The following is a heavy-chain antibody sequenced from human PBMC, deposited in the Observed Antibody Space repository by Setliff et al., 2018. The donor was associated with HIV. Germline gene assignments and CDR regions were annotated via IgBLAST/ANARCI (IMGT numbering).Heavy chain of an antibody. Sequence: GGSLRLTCAASGFTFSNYVINWVRQAPGKGLEWISGISGSGVNSYYADSVKGRFTISRDNSKNTVYLQMNSLRAEDTAVYYCAKTSNTGYLFCSDYWVQGTLVTVSS. CDR3: AKTSNTGYLFCSDY. D-gene: IGHD3-9*01. V-gene: IGHV3-23*01. CDR1: GFTFSNYV. J-gene: IGHJ4*02. CDR2: ISGSGVNS.